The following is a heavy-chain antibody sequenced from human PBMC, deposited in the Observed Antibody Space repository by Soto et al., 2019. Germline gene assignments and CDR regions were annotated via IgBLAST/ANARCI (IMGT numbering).Heavy chain of an antibody. CDR1: GGAISSSSYY. Sequence: SETLSLTCTVSGGAISSSSYYWGWIRQPPGKGLGWIGRIYYSGSTYYNPSLKSRVTISVDTSKNQFSLKLSSVTAADTAVYYGAVGATDYYYGMDVWGQGTTVTVSS. D-gene: IGHD1-26*01. CDR3: AVGATDYYYGMDV. V-gene: IGHV4-39*01. CDR2: IYYSGST. J-gene: IGHJ6*02.